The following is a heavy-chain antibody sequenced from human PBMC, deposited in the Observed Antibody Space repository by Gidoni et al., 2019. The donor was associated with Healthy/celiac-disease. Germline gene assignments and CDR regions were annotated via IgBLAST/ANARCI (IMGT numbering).Heavy chain of an antibody. J-gene: IGHJ4*02. V-gene: IGHV4-39*01. CDR1: GRSISSSCYY. D-gene: IGHD6-19*01. CDR3: ARHFPGIAVAGSILFHY. Sequence: QLQLQASGPGLVKPSETLFLTCTVSGRSISSSCYYWGWIRPPPGKGREWIGSIYYSGSTYYNPSLESRVTISVDTSKNQFSLKLSSVTAADTAVYYCARHFPGIAVAGSILFHYWGQGTLVTVSS. CDR2: IYYSGST.